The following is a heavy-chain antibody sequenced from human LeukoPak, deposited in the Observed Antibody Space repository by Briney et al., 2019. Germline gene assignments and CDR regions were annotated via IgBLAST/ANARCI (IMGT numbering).Heavy chain of an antibody. CDR3: AELGITMIGGV. J-gene: IGHJ6*04. Sequence: GGSLRLSCAASGFTFSDYNMRWIRQAPGKGLEWVSSISRSGSTIYYADSVKGRFTISRDNARNSLYLQMNSLRAEDTAVYYCAELGITMIGGVWGKGTTVTISS. CDR1: GFTFSDYN. V-gene: IGHV3-11*04. D-gene: IGHD3-10*02. CDR2: ISRSGSTI.